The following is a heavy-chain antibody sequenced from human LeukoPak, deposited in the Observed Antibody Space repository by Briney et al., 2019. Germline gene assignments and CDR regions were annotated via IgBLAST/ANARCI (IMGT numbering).Heavy chain of an antibody. CDR3: ARDWYYYDSSGRTFDY. CDR2: LYTSGNT. Sequence: SETLSLTCTVSGXSISNSYGSWIRQPAGKGLEWIGRLYTSGNTNYNPSLKSRVTMSVDTSKNQFSLKLSSVTAADTAVYYCARDWYYYDSSGRTFDYWGQGTLVTVSS. J-gene: IGHJ4*02. D-gene: IGHD3-22*01. CDR1: GXSISNSY. V-gene: IGHV4-4*07.